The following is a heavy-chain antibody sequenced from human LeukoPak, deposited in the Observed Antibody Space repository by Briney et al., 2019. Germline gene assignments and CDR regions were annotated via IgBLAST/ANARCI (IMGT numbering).Heavy chain of an antibody. D-gene: IGHD3-9*01. J-gene: IGHJ6*03. CDR2: MNPNSGNT. V-gene: IGHV1-8*03. CDR1: GYTFTSYD. CDR3: ARAGTVLRYFDWLSPGAYYYYYMDV. Sequence: ASVKVSCKASGYTFTSYDINWVRQATGQGLEWMGWMNPNSGNTGYAQKFQGRVTITRNTSISTAYMELSSLRSEDTAVYYCARAGTVLRYFDWLSPGAYYYYYMDVWGKGTTVTISS.